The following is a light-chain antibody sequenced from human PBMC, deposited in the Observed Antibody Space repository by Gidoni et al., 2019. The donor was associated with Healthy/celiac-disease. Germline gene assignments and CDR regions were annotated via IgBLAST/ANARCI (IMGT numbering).Light chain of an antibody. CDR1: SLRSYY. Sequence: SSELTQDPAVSVALGQTVRITCQGDSLRSYYASWYQQKPGQAPVLVIYGKNNRPSGIPDRFSGYSSGNTASLTMTGAQAEDEADYYCNSRDSSGNHLVFGGGTKLTVL. J-gene: IGLJ2*01. V-gene: IGLV3-19*01. CDR2: GKN. CDR3: NSRDSSGNHLV.